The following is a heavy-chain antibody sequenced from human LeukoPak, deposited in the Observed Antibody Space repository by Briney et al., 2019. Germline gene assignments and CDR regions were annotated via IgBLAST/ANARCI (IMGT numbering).Heavy chain of an antibody. CDR1: SGFINNNTFY. CDR2: IYYSGST. V-gene: IGHV4-39*01. D-gene: IGHD1-26*01. CDR3: ARRSDSGSDDGEDYFDH. Sequence: SETLSLTCTVSSGFINNNTFYWGWIRQPPGKGLEWIGSIYYSGSTYYNPSLKSRVTIAVDTSKNQFSLKMSSVAAADTAVYYCARRSDSGSDDGEDYFDHWGQGTLVTVSS. J-gene: IGHJ4*02.